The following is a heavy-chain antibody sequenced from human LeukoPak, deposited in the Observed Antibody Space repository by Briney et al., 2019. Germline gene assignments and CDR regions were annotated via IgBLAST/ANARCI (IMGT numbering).Heavy chain of an antibody. CDR1: GYTFTGYY. CDR2: INPNSGGT. J-gene: IGHJ4*02. V-gene: IGHV1-2*02. CDR3: ARDMGAARPRRAFDY. Sequence: ASVKVSCKASGYTFTGYYMHWVRQAPGQGLEWMGWINPNSGGTNYARKFQGRVTMTRDTSISTAYMELSRLRSDDTAVYYCARDMGAARPRRAFDYWGQGTLVTVSS. D-gene: IGHD6-6*01.